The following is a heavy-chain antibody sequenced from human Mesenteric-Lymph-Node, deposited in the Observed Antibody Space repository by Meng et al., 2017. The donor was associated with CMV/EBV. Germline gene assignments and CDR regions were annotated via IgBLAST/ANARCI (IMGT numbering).Heavy chain of an antibody. Sequence: SETLSLTCTVSGGSISSSRYHWDWIRQPPGKGLEWIGSFYYTGTTYYNPSLKSRVSISADTSKNHFSLKLSSVTAADTAIYYCARAGRGHWLVQYQFDLWGQGKLVTVSS. D-gene: IGHD5-12*01. CDR3: ARAGRGHWLVQYQFDL. J-gene: IGHJ5*02. CDR1: GGSISSSRYH. V-gene: IGHV4-39*07. CDR2: FYYTGTT.